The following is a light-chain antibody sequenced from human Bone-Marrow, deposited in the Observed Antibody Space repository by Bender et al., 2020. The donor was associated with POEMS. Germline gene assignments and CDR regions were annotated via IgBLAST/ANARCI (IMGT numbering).Light chain of an antibody. V-gene: IGLV2-14*03. CDR2: DVT. Sequence: QSAPTQPPSASGSPGQSVTISCTGTSSDVGGYNYVSWYQQHPGKAPKLIIYDVTNRPSGISIRFSGSKSGNTASLTISGLQDDDEADYHGCSFSSGNTWVFGGGTKLTVL. J-gene: IGLJ3*02. CDR3: CSFSSGNTWV. CDR1: SSDVGGYNY.